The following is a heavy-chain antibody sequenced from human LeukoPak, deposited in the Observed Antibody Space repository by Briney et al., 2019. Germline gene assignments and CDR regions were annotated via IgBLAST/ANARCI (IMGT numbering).Heavy chain of an antibody. CDR1: GFTLTSYW. V-gene: IGHV3-7*01. J-gene: IGHJ5*02. CDR2: MRQDGSEK. D-gene: IGHD2-15*01. Sequence: PGGSLRLSCAASGFTLTSYWMTWVRQAPGKGLEWVANMRQDGSEKSYVDSVKGRFIISRDTAKNSLYLQMNSLRVEDTAVYYCARRYCSGGSCYPVADLWGQGTLVTVSS. CDR3: ARRYCSGGSCYPVADL.